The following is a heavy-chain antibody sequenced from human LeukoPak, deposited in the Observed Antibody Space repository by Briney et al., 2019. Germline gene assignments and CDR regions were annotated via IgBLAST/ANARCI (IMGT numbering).Heavy chain of an antibody. CDR2: IYCSGST. CDR3: ATSTVTTLYFDY. V-gene: IGHV4-59*01. Sequence: SETLSLTCTVSGGSISSYYWSWIRQPPGKGLEWIGYIYCSGSTNYNPSLKSRVTISVDTSKNQFSLKLSSVTAADTAVYYCATSTVTTLYFDYWGQGTLVTVSS. D-gene: IGHD4-17*01. J-gene: IGHJ4*02. CDR1: GGSISSYY.